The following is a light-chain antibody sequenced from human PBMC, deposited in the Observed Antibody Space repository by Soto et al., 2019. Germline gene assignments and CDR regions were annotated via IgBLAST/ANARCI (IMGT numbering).Light chain of an antibody. CDR2: WAS. CDR3: QQFYSTPLT. V-gene: IGKV4-1*01. J-gene: IGKJ4*01. Sequence: DIVMTQSPDSLAVSLGERATINCKSSQSVLYNSNNKNYLAWYQQKPGQPPKLLIYWASTRESGVPDRFSGSGSGTDFTLTISSLQAADVAVYYCQQFYSTPLTFGGGIKVDIK. CDR1: QSVLYNSNNKNY.